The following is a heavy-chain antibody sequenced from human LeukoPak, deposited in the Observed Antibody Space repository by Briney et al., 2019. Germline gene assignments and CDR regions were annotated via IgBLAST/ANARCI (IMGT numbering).Heavy chain of an antibody. V-gene: IGHV4-34*01. CDR1: GGSFSGYY. D-gene: IGHD3-16*01. Sequence: PSETLSLTCAVYGGSFSGYYWSWIRQPPGKGLEWIGEINHSGSTNYNPSLKSRVTISLDTSKNQFSLKLSSVTAADTAVYYCARGGSRNYGPYYFDYWGQGTLVTVSS. CDR2: INHSGST. J-gene: IGHJ4*02. CDR3: ARGGSRNYGPYYFDY.